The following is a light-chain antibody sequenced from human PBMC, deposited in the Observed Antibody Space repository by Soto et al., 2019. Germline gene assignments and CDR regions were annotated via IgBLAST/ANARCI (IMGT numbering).Light chain of an antibody. J-gene: IGKJ1*01. CDR3: QQYGSSPWT. CDR2: GAS. Sequence: EIVLTQSPGTLSLSPGERATLTCRASQSVSSSYLAWYQQKPGQAPRLLIYGASSRATVIPDRFSGSGSGKYFTLTISILEHEDVAVYYCQQYGSSPWTFGRGTKVEIK. V-gene: IGKV3-20*01. CDR1: QSVSSSY.